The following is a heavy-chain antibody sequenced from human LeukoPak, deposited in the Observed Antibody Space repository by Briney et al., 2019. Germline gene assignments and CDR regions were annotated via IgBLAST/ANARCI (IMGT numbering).Heavy chain of an antibody. CDR2: INPNSGGT. CDR1: GYTFAGYC. CDR3: ARDGGEYSSSSFDY. J-gene: IGHJ4*02. Sequence: GASVKVSCKASGYTFAGYCMHWVRQAPGQGLEWMGRINPNSGGTNYAQKFQGRVTMTRDTSISTAYMELSSLRSEDTAVYYCARDGGEYSSSSFDYWGQGTLVTVSS. D-gene: IGHD6-6*01. V-gene: IGHV1-2*06.